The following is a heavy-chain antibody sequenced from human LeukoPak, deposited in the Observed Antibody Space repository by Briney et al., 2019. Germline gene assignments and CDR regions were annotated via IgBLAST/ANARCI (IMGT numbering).Heavy chain of an antibody. Sequence: PSETLSLTCTVSGGSISSYYWGWIRQPPGKGLEWVGYIYYSGNTNYNPSLKSRVTISVDTSKNQFSLKLSSVTAADTAVYCCAASRITVAGRLDYWGQGILVTVSS. CDR2: IYYSGNT. J-gene: IGHJ4*02. CDR1: GGSISSYY. D-gene: IGHD6-19*01. CDR3: AASRITVAGRLDY. V-gene: IGHV4-59*01.